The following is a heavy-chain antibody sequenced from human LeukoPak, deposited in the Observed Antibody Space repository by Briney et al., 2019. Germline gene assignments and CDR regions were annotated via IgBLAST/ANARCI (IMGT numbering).Heavy chain of an antibody. CDR1: GGSFSGYY. CDR2: INHSGST. J-gene: IGHJ5*02. V-gene: IGHV4-34*01. Sequence: SETLSLTCAVYGGSFSGYYWSWIRQPPGKGLEWIGEINHSGSTNYNPSLKSRVTISVDTSKNQFSLKLSSVTAADTAVYYCARRYSSSGRWFDPWGRGTLVTASS. D-gene: IGHD6-13*01. CDR3: ARRYSSSGRWFDP.